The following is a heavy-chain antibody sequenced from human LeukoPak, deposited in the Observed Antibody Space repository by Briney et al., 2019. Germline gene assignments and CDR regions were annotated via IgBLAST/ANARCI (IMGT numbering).Heavy chain of an antibody. Sequence: GGSLRLSCAASGFTFDDYWMSWFRQAPGKGLEWVGFIRGNAYGGTTEYAASVKGRFTISRDDSKSIAYLQMNSLKIEDTAVYFCSRDGRWSTYDYWGQGTLVTVSS. J-gene: IGHJ4*02. CDR1: GFTFDDYW. CDR2: IRGNAYGGTT. CDR3: SRDGRWSTYDY. V-gene: IGHV3-49*03.